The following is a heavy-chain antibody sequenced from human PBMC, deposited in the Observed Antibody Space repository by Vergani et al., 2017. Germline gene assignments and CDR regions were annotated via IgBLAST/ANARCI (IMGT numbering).Heavy chain of an antibody. CDR3: ARGLRSSGGTGFDP. J-gene: IGHJ5*02. V-gene: IGHV3-30-3*01. CDR2: ISYDGSNK. D-gene: IGHD6-19*01. CDR1: GFTFSSYA. Sequence: QVQLVESGGGVVQPGRSLRLSCAASGFTFSSYAMHWVRQAPGKGLEWVAVISYDGSNKYYADSVKGRFTISRDNSKNTLYLQMNSLRAEDTAVYYCARGLRSSGGTGFDPWGQGTLVTVSS.